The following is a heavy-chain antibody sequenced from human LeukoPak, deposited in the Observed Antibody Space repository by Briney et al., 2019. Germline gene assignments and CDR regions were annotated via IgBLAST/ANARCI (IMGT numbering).Heavy chain of an antibody. J-gene: IGHJ4*02. Sequence: GGSLRLSCAASGFTFSSYEMNWVRQAPGKGLEWVSHISSSGSIIFYADSVKGRFTISRDNAKNSLHLQMNSLRAEDTAVYYCARALMGWGQGTLVTVSS. V-gene: IGHV3-48*03. CDR2: ISSSGSII. CDR3: ARALMG. CDR1: GFTFSSYE.